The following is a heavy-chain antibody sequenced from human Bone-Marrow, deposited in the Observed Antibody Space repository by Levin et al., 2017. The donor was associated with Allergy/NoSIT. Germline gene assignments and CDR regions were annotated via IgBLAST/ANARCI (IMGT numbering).Heavy chain of an antibody. Sequence: LSLTCAASGFTFSSYSMNWVRQAPGKGLEWVSSISSSSSYIYYADSVKGRFTISRDNAKNSLYLQMNSLRAEDTAVYYCARDRGSGSTRGMDNWFDPWGQGTLVTVSS. CDR1: GFTFSSYS. D-gene: IGHD6-19*01. V-gene: IGHV3-21*01. J-gene: IGHJ5*02. CDR2: ISSSSSYI. CDR3: ARDRGSGSTRGMDNWFDP.